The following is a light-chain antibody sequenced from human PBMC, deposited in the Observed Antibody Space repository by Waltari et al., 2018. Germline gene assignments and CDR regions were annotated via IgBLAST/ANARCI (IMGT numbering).Light chain of an antibody. CDR1: QSVSSN. V-gene: IGKV3-15*01. CDR2: GAS. J-gene: IGKJ1*01. CDR3: QQYNNWPPGRT. Sequence: EIVMTQSPAPLSVSPGERATLSCRASQSVSSNLAWYQQKPGQAPRLLIYGASTSATGIPARFSGSGSGTEFTLTISSMQSEDFAVYYCQQYNNWPPGRTFGQGTKVEIK.